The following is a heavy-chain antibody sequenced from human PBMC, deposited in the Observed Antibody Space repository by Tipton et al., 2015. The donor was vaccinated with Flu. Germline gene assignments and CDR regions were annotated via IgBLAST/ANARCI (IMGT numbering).Heavy chain of an antibody. CDR2: ISGSGRTT. Sequence: SLRLSCAASGFTFNSYAMSWVRQAPGKGLDWVSAISGSGRTTYYTDSVKGRFTISRDNSKNTVFLQMNSLRAEDTALYYCAKTKSHDFWSGRNFDNWGQGTLVTVSS. V-gene: IGHV3-23*01. CDR1: GFTFNSYA. J-gene: IGHJ4*02. D-gene: IGHD3-3*01. CDR3: AKTKSHDFWSGRNFDN.